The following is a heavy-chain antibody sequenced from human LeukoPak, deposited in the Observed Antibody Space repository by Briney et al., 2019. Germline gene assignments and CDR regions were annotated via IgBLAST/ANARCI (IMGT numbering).Heavy chain of an antibody. Sequence: ASVKVSCKASGGTFSSYTISWVRQAPGQGLEWMGRIIPILGIANYAQKFQGRVTITADKSTSTAYMELSSLRSEDTAVYYCARDNSGYDSYYYYMAVWGKGNTVTVSS. J-gene: IGHJ6*03. V-gene: IGHV1-69*04. CDR3: ARDNSGYDSYYYYMAV. CDR2: IIPILGIA. CDR1: GGTFSSYT. D-gene: IGHD5-12*01.